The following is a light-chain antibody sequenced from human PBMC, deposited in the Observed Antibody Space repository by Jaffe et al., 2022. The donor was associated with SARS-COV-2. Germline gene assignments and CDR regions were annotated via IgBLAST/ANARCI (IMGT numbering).Light chain of an antibody. CDR2: LNSDGSH. Sequence: QLVLTQSPSASASLGASVNLTCTLVSGHSNSAIAWHQHQPEKGPRFLLRLNSDGSHTRGDGIPDRFSGSSSGADRYLIISSLQSEDEADYFCQTWGTGKSVIFGGGTKLTVL. CDR1: SGHSNSA. V-gene: IGLV4-69*01. CDR3: QTWGTGKSVI. J-gene: IGLJ2*01.